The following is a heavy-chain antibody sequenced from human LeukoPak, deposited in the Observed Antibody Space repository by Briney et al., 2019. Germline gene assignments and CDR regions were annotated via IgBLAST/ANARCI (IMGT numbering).Heavy chain of an antibody. V-gene: IGHV4-34*01. D-gene: IGHD3-10*01. Sequence: PSETLSLTCAVYGGSFSGYYWSWIRQPPGKGLEWIGEINHSGSTNYNPSLKSRVTISVDTSKNQSSLKLSSVTAADTAVYYCARGRGVGDYWGQGTLVTVSS. CDR1: GGSFSGYY. CDR3: ARGRGVGDY. J-gene: IGHJ4*02. CDR2: INHSGST.